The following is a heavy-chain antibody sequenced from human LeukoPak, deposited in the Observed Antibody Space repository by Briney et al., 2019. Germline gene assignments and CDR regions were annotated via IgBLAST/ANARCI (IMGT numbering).Heavy chain of an antibody. CDR3: ARDRGGARGAFDI. V-gene: IGHV4-59*01. CDR1: GGSISSYY. CDR2: IYYSGST. J-gene: IGHJ3*02. Sequence: SETLSLTCTVSGGSISSYYWSWIRQPPGKGLEWIGYIYYSGSTNYNPSLKSRVTISVDTPKNQSSLKLSSVTAADTAVYYCARDRGGARGAFDIWGQGTMVTVSS. D-gene: IGHD2-15*01.